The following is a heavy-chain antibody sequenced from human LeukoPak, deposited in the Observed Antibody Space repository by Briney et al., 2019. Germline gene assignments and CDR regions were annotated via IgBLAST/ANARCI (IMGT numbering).Heavy chain of an antibody. CDR2: ISWNSGSI. CDR1: GFTFDDYA. J-gene: IGHJ5*02. CDR3: AKTRDGYNWVGWSDP. D-gene: IGHD5-24*01. V-gene: IGHV3-9*01. Sequence: GGSLRLSCAASGFTFDDYAMHWVRQAPGKGLEWVSGISWNSGSIGYADSVKGRFTISRDNAKNSLYLQMNSLRAEDTALYYCAKTRDGYNWVGWSDPWGQGTLVTVSS.